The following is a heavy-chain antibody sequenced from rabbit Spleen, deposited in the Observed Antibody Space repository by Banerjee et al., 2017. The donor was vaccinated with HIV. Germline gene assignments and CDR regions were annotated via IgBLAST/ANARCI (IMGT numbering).Heavy chain of an antibody. Sequence: QEQLVESGGGLVKPEGSLTLTCKASGFDFNYKDVMCWVRQPPGKGLEWVACINAYTGEPVYASWAKGRLTIFRPSSTTVTLQMTSLTAADTATYFCARDLTTVVGWNFNLWGPGTLVTVS. CDR3: ARDLTTVVGWNFNL. V-gene: IGHV1S45*01. CDR1: GFDFNYKDV. D-gene: IGHD2-1*01. J-gene: IGHJ4*01. CDR2: INAYTGEP.